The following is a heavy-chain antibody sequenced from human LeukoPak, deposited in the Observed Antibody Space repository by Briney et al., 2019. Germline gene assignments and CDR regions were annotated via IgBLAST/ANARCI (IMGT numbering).Heavy chain of an antibody. CDR1: GFTFSSYA. D-gene: IGHD2-15*01. J-gene: IGHJ4*02. CDR2: ISGSGGST. Sequence: GGSLRLSCAAPGFTFSSYAMSWVRQAPGKGLEWVSAISGSGGSTYYADSVEGRFTISRDNSKNTLYLQMNSLRAEDTAVYYCARVVVVAASDYWGQGTLVTVSS. V-gene: IGHV3-23*01. CDR3: ARVVVVAASDY.